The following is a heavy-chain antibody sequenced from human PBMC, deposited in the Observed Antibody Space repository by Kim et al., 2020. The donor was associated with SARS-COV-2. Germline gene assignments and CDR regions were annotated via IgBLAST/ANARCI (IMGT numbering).Heavy chain of an antibody. D-gene: IGHD2-21*02. CDR1: GGSISSYY. J-gene: IGHJ6*02. Sequence: SETLSLTCTVSGGSISSYYWSWIRQPPGKGLEWIGYIYYSGSTNYNPSLKSRVTISVDTSKNQFSLKLSSVTAADTAVYYCARDFGGNSGMDVWGQGTTVTVSS. CDR3: ARDFGGNSGMDV. CDR2: IYYSGST. V-gene: IGHV4-59*13.